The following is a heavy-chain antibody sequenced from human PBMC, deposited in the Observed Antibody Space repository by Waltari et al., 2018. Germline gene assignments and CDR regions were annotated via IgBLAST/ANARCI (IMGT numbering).Heavy chain of an antibody. CDR3: ARAGLPMITFGGVIVPPHFDY. Sequence: QVQLQASGHGLVKPSGTLSLTCAVSGGSISNSNWWRWVIQPPGQGLEWIGEIYHSGSTNYNPSLKSRVTMSVDKSKNQFSLKLISVTAADTAVYYCARAGLPMITFGGVIVPPHFDYWGQGTLVTVSS. CDR1: GGSISNSNW. J-gene: IGHJ4*02. V-gene: IGHV4-4*02. D-gene: IGHD3-16*02. CDR2: IYHSGST.